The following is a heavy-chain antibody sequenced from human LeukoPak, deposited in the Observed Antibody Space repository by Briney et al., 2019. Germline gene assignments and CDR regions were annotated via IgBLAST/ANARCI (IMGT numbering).Heavy chain of an antibody. CDR3: ARTPRYYDFWSGPVDAFDI. J-gene: IGHJ3*02. Sequence: GGSLRLSCAASGFTFSSYGMHWVRQAPGKGLEWVAVISYDGSNKYYADSVKGRFTISRDNSKNTLYLQMNSLRAEDTAVYYCARTPRYYDFWSGPVDAFDIWGQGTMVTVSS. V-gene: IGHV3-30*03. CDR1: GFTFSSYG. CDR2: ISYDGSNK. D-gene: IGHD3-3*01.